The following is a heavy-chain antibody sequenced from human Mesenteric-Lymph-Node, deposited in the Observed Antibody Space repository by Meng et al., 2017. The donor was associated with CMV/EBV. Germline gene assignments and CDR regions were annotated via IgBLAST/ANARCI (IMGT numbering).Heavy chain of an antibody. Sequence: SETLSLTCAVYGGSFSGYYWSWIRQPPGKGLEWIGEINHSGNTNYNPSLKSRVTISVDTSKNQFSLKLSSVTAADTAVYYCARLLSYYDSSGYWPDAFDIWGQGTMVTVSS. CDR1: GGSFSGYY. V-gene: IGHV4-34*01. CDR3: ARLLSYYDSSGYWPDAFDI. J-gene: IGHJ3*02. D-gene: IGHD3-22*01. CDR2: INHSGNT.